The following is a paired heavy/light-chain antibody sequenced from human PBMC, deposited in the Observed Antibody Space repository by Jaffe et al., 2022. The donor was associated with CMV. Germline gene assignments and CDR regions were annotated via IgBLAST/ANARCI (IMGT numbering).Light chain of an antibody. V-gene: IGLV2-23*02. CDR2: DVT. CDR1: NNDVGSYNL. CDR3: CSYAGSVTSVI. J-gene: IGLJ2*01. Sequence: QSALTQPASVSGSPGQSITISCTGTNNDVGSYNLVSWYQQHPGKAPKLIIHDVTKRPSGVSHRFSGSKSGNAASLTISELQAEDEADYSCCSYAGSVTSVIFGGGTKLTVL.
Heavy chain of an antibody. V-gene: IGHV3-7*04. Sequence: EVQLVESGGGLVQPGGSLRLSCEASEFVFSVYWMSWVRQAPGKGLEWVANINQDGSEKYYVDSVKGRFSISRDNAKNSLNLRMNSLRAEDTAVYYCARGALYSSTWLYYFDFWGPGTLVTVSS. CDR1: EFVFSVYW. CDR3: ARGALYSSTWLYYFDF. CDR2: INQDGSEK. D-gene: IGHD6-13*01. J-gene: IGHJ4*02.